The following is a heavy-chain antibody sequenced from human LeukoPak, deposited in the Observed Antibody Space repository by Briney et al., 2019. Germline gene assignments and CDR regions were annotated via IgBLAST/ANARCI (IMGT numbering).Heavy chain of an antibody. CDR3: ARDVGVTMVRGVIITSPWFDP. V-gene: IGHV1-18*01. CDR2: IRVYNGDT. D-gene: IGHD3-10*01. Sequence: ASVKVSCKTSGYTFTDYGISWVRQAPGQGLEWLGWIRVYNGDTKYAQKLQNRVTMTTDTSASTAYMELSSLRSEDTAVYYCARDVGVTMVRGVIITSPWFDPWGRGTLVTVSS. CDR1: GYTFTDYG. J-gene: IGHJ5*02.